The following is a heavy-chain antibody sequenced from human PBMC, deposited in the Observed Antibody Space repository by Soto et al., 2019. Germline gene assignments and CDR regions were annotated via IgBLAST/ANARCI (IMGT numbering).Heavy chain of an antibody. V-gene: IGHV1-69*13. D-gene: IGHD3-10*01. Sequence: SVKVACKAAGGTYSSYAISWVRQAPGQGLEWMGGIIPIFGTANYAQKFQGRVTITADESTSTAYMELSSLRSEDTAVYYCARGRRYYGSGSYKDYYYYGMDVWGQGTTVTVSS. CDR1: GGTYSSYA. CDR3: ARGRRYYGSGSYKDYYYYGMDV. J-gene: IGHJ6*02. CDR2: IIPIFGTA.